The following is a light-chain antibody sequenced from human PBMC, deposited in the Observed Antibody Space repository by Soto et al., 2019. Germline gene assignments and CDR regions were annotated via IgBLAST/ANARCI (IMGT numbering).Light chain of an antibody. CDR2: AAS. J-gene: IGKJ1*01. V-gene: IGKV1-5*01. CDR3: QQYAEWPKT. Sequence: IHIARSPSSLCAALGDRVTITFRASQSISSWLAWFQQKPGKAPQYLIQAASTRAAGVPARFSGSGSGTEFTLTISSLQYEDFAVYFCQQYAEWPKTFGQGTKVDIK. CDR1: QSISSW.